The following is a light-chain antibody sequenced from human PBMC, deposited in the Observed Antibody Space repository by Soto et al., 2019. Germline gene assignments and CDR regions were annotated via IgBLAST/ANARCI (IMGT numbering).Light chain of an antibody. CDR1: QSISSW. V-gene: IGKV1-5*01. J-gene: IGKJ2*01. CDR2: DAS. CDR3: QQYSSYLYT. Sequence: DIQMTQSPSTLSASVGDRVTITCRASQSISSWLAWYQQKPGKAPKLLIYDASSLESGVPSRFSGSGSGTEFTLTISRLQPDDIATYYCQQYSSYLYTFGQGTKLEIK.